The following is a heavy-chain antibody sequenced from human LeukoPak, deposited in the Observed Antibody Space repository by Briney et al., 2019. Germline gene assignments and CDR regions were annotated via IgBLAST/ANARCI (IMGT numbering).Heavy chain of an antibody. CDR2: INWNGGST. Sequence: PGGSLRLSCAVSGFTFDDYGMSWVRQAPGKGLEWVSGINWNGGSTGYADSVKGRFTISRDNAKNSLYLQMNSLRAEDTALYYCARTGYYYDSSGYYVLWGEIDYWGQGTLVTVSS. CDR3: ARTGYYYDSSGYYVLWGEIDY. J-gene: IGHJ4*02. CDR1: GFTFDDYG. V-gene: IGHV3-20*04. D-gene: IGHD3-22*01.